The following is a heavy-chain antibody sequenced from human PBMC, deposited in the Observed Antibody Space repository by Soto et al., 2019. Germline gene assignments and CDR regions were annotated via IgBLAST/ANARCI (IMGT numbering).Heavy chain of an antibody. CDR1: GYTFTSYG. CDR2: ISAYNGNT. CDR3: ARDEPRGSGGSCYSD. V-gene: IGHV1-18*01. D-gene: IGHD2-15*01. J-gene: IGHJ4*02. Sequence: ASVKVSCKASGYTFTSYGISWVRQAPGQGLEWMGWISAYNGNTNYAQKLQGRVTMTTDTSTSTAYMELSSLRSDDTAVYYCARDEPRGSGGSCYSDWGQGTLVTVSS.